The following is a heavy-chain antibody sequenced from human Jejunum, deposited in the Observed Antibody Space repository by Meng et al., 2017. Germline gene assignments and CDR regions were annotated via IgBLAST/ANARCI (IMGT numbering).Heavy chain of an antibody. CDR2: INSVSSYI. CDR3: ARARRSDYYGMDV. Sequence: GESLKISCAASGFTFSSYTMNWVRQAPGKGLEWVSSINSVSSYIYYADSVKGRFTISRDNAKNPLYLQMNSLGAEDTAVYYCARARRSDYYGMDVWGQGTTVTVSS. D-gene: IGHD6-25*01. CDR1: GFTFSSYT. V-gene: IGHV3-21*01. J-gene: IGHJ6*02.